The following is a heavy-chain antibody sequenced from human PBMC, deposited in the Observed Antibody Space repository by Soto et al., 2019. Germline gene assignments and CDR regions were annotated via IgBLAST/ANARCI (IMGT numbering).Heavy chain of an antibody. CDR1: GFTFSSYS. V-gene: IGHV3-21*01. D-gene: IGHD4-17*01. Sequence: GGSLRLSCAASGFTFSSYSMNWVRQAPGKGLEWVSSISSSSSYIYYADSVKGRFTISRDNAKNSLYLQMNSLRAEDTAVYYCAREASIFHSYGEGDYWGQGTLVTVSS. CDR3: AREASIFHSYGEGDY. CDR2: ISSSSSYI. J-gene: IGHJ4*02.